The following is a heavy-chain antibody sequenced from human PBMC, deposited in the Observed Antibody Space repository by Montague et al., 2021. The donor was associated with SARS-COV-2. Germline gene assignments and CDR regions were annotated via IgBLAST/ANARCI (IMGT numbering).Heavy chain of an antibody. CDR1: GGSFSGHY. CDR3: ARGRIEVSMIVVVLTGASYYMDV. V-gene: IGHV4-34*01. J-gene: IGHJ6*03. CDR2: NNNSGST. D-gene: IGHD3-22*01. Sequence: SETLSLTCAVYGGSFSGHYWSWIRQPPGKGLEWIGENNNSGSTNYNPSLKSRVTISVDTSKNQFSLKLHSVTAADTAVYYCARGRIEVSMIVVVLTGASYYMDVWGKGTTVTVSS.